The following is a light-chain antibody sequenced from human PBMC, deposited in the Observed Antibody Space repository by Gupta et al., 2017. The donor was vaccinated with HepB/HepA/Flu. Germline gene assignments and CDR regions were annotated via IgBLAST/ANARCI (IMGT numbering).Light chain of an antibody. CDR3: MQGTHWHFS. J-gene: IGKJ3*01. CDR1: QSRVYSDGRTY. V-gene: IGKV2-30*01. CDR2: LVS. Sequence: VVVTQSPLSLPVTLGQPASISCKSTQSRVYSDGRTYLNWFHQRPGQSPRRLIYLVSIRDSGVPERFSGSGSDTDFTLKISRVEAEDVGIYYCMQGTHWHFSFGPGTRVEI.